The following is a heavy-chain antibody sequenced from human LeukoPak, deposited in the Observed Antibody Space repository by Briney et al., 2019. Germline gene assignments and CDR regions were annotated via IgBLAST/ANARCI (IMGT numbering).Heavy chain of an antibody. V-gene: IGHV1-18*01. D-gene: IGHD6-25*01. CDR3: ARDGGGSGLDY. CDR1: GGTFSSYA. CDR2: ISAYNGNT. Sequence: ASVKVSCKASGGTFSSYAFSWVRQAPGQGLEWMGWISAYNGNTNYAQNLQGRVTMTTDTSTSTAYMELRSLRSDDTAVYYCARDGGGSGLDYWGQGTLVTVSS. J-gene: IGHJ4*02.